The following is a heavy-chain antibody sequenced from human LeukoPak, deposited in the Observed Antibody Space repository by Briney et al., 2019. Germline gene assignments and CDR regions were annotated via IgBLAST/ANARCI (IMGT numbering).Heavy chain of an antibody. D-gene: IGHD6-19*01. CDR1: GYTFTGSY. CDR3: ARGIAVAAAGGSHYYYYGMDV. CDR2: INPNSGGT. J-gene: IGHJ6*02. Sequence: ASVKFSCEASGYTFTGSYMHWVRQAPGQGLEWLGWINPNSGGTNYAQKFQGRVSMTRDTSSSTAYMELSRLRSDDTAVYYCARGIAVAAAGGSHYYYYGMDVWGQGTTVTVSS. V-gene: IGHV1-2*02.